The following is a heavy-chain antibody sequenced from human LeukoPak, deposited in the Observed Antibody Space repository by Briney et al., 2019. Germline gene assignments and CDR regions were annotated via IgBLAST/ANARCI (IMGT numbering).Heavy chain of an antibody. D-gene: IGHD3-16*02. Sequence: GGSLRLSCAASGFTFSNAWMSWVRQAPGKGLEWVGRIKSKTDGGTTDYAAPVKGRFTISRDDSKNTLYLQMNSLKTEDTAVYYCTTTNYDYVWGSYRYTDYAPDYWGQGTLVTVSS. CDR2: IKSKTDGGTT. J-gene: IGHJ4*02. V-gene: IGHV3-15*01. CDR1: GFTFSNAW. CDR3: TTTNYDYVWGSYRYTDYAPDY.